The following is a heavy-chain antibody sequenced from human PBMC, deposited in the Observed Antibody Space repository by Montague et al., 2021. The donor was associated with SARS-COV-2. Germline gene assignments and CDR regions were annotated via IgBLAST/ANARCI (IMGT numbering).Heavy chain of an antibody. V-gene: IGHV4-61*02. CDR1: GGSINSGSYY. CDR3: ARDTRPNFAYYDILAGDYYYYGIDV. J-gene: IGHJ6*02. D-gene: IGHD3-9*01. CDR2: ISTSGNT. Sequence: ILSLTCTVSGGSINSGSYYWGWIRQAAGKGLEWIGRISTSGNTKYNTSLKSRVTISVDTSQNQFSLKMYSVTAADTAVYYCARDTRPNFAYYDILAGDYYYYGIDVWGQGTTVTVSS.